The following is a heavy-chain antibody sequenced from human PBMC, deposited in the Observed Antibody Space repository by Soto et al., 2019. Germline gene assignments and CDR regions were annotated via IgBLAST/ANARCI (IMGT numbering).Heavy chain of an antibody. D-gene: IGHD6-19*01. CDR2: IVPIRDIA. CDR1: GGTFSSYT. CDR3: ARGSGSYWDYFDY. J-gene: IGHJ4*02. V-gene: IGHV1-69*02. Sequence: QVQLVQSGTEVKKPGSSVKVSCKASGGTFSSYTISWVRQAPGQGLEWMGRIVPIRDIANYAQKFQGRVTITADKXTSTAYMELSSLRSEDTAVYYCARGSGSYWDYFDYWGQGTLVTVSS.